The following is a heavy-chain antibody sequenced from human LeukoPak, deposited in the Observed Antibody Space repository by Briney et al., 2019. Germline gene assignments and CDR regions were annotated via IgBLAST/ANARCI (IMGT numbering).Heavy chain of an antibody. J-gene: IGHJ4*02. D-gene: IGHD3-22*01. Sequence: GGSLRLSCAASGFTFSSYWMSWVRQAPGKGLEWVANIKQDGSEKYYVDSVKGRFTISRDSAENSLYLQMNSLRAEDTAVYYCARIYYDSSGFDYFDYWGQGTLVTVSS. CDR1: GFTFSSYW. V-gene: IGHV3-7*01. CDR2: IKQDGSEK. CDR3: ARIYYDSSGFDYFDY.